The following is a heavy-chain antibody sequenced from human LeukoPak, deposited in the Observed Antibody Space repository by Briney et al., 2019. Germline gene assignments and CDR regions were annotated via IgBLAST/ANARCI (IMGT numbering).Heavy chain of an antibody. CDR1: GDSVSSNSAA. Sequence: SQTLSLTCAISGDSVSSNSAAWNWIRQSPSRGPEWLGRTYYRSKWYNDYAVSVKSRIAINPDTSKNQFSLQLNSVTPEDTAVYYCARGGKGCSSTSCYRPFDYWGQGTLVTVSS. CDR3: ARGGKGCSSTSCYRPFDY. V-gene: IGHV6-1*01. J-gene: IGHJ4*02. D-gene: IGHD2-2*01. CDR2: TYYRSKWYN.